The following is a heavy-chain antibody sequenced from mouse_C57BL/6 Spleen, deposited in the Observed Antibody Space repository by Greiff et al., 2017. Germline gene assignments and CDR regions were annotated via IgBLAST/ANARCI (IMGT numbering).Heavy chain of an antibody. Sequence: QVQLQQPGAELVKPGASVKMSCKASGYTFTSYWITWVKQRPGQGLAWIGDIYPGSGSTNYNENFKSKATLTVDTSSSTAYMQLSSLTSEDSAGYYCANYYGSYWGQGTTLTVSS. V-gene: IGHV1-55*01. CDR2: IYPGSGST. CDR3: ANYYGSY. D-gene: IGHD1-1*01. CDR1: GYTFTSYW. J-gene: IGHJ2*01.